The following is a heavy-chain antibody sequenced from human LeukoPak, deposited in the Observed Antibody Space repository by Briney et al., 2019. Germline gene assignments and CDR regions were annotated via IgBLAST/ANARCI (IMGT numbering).Heavy chain of an antibody. V-gene: IGHV4-39*01. J-gene: IGHJ4*02. CDR2: ISYDGST. CDR3: ARRLLMAPLDY. CDR1: GGSFSSSSYY. Sequence: LETLSLTCTVSGGSFSSSSYYWGWIRQPPGKGLEWIGSISYDGSTYYNPSLKSRVTISVDTSKNQFSLKLSSMTAADTAVYYCARRLLMAPLDYWGQGTLVTVSS. D-gene: IGHD5-24*01.